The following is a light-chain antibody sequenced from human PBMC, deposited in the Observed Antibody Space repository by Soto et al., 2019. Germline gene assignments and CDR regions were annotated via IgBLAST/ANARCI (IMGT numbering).Light chain of an antibody. J-gene: IGKJ1*01. CDR3: QQYNSYPWT. CDR1: QSVPNSR. V-gene: IGKV3-20*01. Sequence: VLTQSPDTLSLSPGERATLPCRASQSVPNSRLAWYQQKPGQAPSLVISDTSIRATGIPDRFSGSGSGTEFTLTITNLQPDDFATYYCQQYNSYPWTFGQGTKVDVK. CDR2: DTS.